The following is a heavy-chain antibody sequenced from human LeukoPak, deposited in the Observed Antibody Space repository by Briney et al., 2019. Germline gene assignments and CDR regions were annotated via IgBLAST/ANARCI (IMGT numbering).Heavy chain of an antibody. D-gene: IGHD3-3*01. CDR1: VRSNSSGGYL. V-gene: IGHV4-31*03. CDR2: LYNQSSS. CDR3: ARGGIFGIVDY. J-gene: IGHJ4*02. Sequence: PSQTLSLMCTVSVRSNSSGGYLWSWIRKHPGRGLEWIVYLYNQSSSYYNPSLTDRVTITVDMSKNQFSLKLSSVSTADTAVYCYARGGIFGIVDYWGQGTLVTVSS.